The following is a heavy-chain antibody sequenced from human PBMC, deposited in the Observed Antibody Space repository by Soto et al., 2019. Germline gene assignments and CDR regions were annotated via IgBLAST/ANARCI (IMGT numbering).Heavy chain of an antibody. CDR3: ARVGEGCSSTSCHLLSYYYYYYYMDV. J-gene: IGHJ6*03. D-gene: IGHD2-2*01. Sequence: GGSLRLSCAASGFTFSDYYMSWIRQAPGKGLEWVSYISSSGSTIYYADSVKGRFTISRDNAKNSLYLQMNSLRAEDTAVYYCARVGEGCSSTSCHLLSYYYYYYYMDVWGKGTTVTVSS. V-gene: IGHV3-11*01. CDR1: GFTFSDYY. CDR2: ISSSGSTI.